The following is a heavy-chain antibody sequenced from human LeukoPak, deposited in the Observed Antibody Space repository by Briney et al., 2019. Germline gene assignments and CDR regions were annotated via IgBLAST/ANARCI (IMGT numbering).Heavy chain of an antibody. CDR1: GGSISSYY. D-gene: IGHD6-13*01. CDR2: IYYSGST. V-gene: IGHV4-59*01. CDR3: ARESLDGAGTFDY. Sequence: SETLSLTCTVSGGSISSYYWSWIRQPPGKGLEWIGYIYYSGSTNYNPSLKSRVTISVDTSKNQSSLKLSSVTAADTAVYYCARESLDGAGTFDYWGQGTLVTVSS. J-gene: IGHJ4*02.